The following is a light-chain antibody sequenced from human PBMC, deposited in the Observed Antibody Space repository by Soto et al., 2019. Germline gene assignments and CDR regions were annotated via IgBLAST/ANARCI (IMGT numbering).Light chain of an antibody. CDR1: SGHSSYA. Sequence: QSVLTQSPSASASLGASVKLTCTLSSGHSSYAIAWHQKQPGKGPRYLMDLNNDGSHTKGDGIPDRFSGSSSGADRFLIISSLQSEDEADYYCCSYAGSYTLVFGGGTKLTVL. V-gene: IGLV4-69*01. CDR2: LNNDGSH. J-gene: IGLJ2*01. CDR3: CSYAGSYTLV.